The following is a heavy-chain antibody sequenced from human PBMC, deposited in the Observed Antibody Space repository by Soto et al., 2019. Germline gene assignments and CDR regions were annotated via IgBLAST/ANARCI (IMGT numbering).Heavy chain of an antibody. CDR1: GFTFSSYS. D-gene: IGHD3-9*01. V-gene: IGHV3-21*01. Sequence: EVQLVESGGGLVKPGGSLRLSCAASGFTFSSYSMNWVRQAPGKGLEWVSSISSSSSYIYYAESVKGRFTISRENAKNSLYLQMNSLRAEDTAVYSCATDGPPLRYSSQDNYYYGMDVWGQGTTVTVSS. CDR2: ISSSSSYI. J-gene: IGHJ6*02. CDR3: ATDGPPLRYSSQDNYYYGMDV.